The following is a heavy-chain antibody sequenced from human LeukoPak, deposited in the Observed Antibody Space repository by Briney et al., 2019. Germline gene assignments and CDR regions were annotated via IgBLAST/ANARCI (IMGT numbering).Heavy chain of an antibody. CDR1: GFTFSSYG. CDR3: AKDKSIAAADYYFDY. D-gene: IGHD6-13*01. V-gene: IGHV3-30*18. CDR2: LSYDGRNK. J-gene: IGHJ4*02. Sequence: GGSLRLSCAASGFTFSSYGMHWVRQAPGKGLEWVAVLSYDGRNKYCADSVKGRLTISRDNSKNTLYLQMNSLRAEDTAVYYCAKDKSIAAADYYFDYWGQGTLVTVSS.